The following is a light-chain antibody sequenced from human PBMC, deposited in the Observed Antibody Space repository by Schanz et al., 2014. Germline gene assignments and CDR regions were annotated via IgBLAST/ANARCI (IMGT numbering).Light chain of an antibody. V-gene: IGKV3-20*01. CDR3: QQYASSPVT. CDR2: GAS. J-gene: IGKJ1*01. CDR1: QSVNSDY. Sequence: EIVLTQSPGTLSLSPGERATLSCRASQSVNSDYLAWYQQRPGQAPRLLIYGASTRASDFPDRFSGSGSGTDFTLTISRLEPEDFAVYYCQQYASSPVTFGQGTKVEIK.